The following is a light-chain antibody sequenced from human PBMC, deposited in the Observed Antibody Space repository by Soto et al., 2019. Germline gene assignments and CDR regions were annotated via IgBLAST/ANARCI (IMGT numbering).Light chain of an antibody. Sequence: EIVLTQSPATLSLSPGERATLTCRASQSISSNLAWYQQKPGQAPRLLIYGASTRATGIPARLSGSGSGTEFTLTISSLQSEDFAVYYCQQYNNWQTFGQGTKVDIK. J-gene: IGKJ1*01. V-gene: IGKV3-15*01. CDR1: QSISSN. CDR2: GAS. CDR3: QQYNNWQT.